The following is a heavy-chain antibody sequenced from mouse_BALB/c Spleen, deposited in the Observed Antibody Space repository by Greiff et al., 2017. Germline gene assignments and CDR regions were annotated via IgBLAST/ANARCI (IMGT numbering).Heavy chain of an antibody. V-gene: IGHV5-17*02. Sequence: EVKVEESGGGLVQPGGSRKLSCAASGFTFSSFGMHWVRQAPEKGLEWVAYISSGSSTIYYADTVKGRFTISRDNPKNTLFLQMTSLRSEDTAMYYCARLPHYYGSSYWYFDVWGAGTTVTVSS. CDR2: ISSGSSTI. J-gene: IGHJ1*01. CDR3: ARLPHYYGSSYWYFDV. D-gene: IGHD1-1*01. CDR1: GFTFSSFG.